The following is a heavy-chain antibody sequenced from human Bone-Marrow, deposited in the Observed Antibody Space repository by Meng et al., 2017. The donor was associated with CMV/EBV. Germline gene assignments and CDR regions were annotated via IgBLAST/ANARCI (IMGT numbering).Heavy chain of an antibody. J-gene: IGHJ6*02. Sequence: SETLSLTCTVSGDSISGSTFYWGWIRQPPGKGLEWIGSIYYSGSTYYNPSLKSRVTISVDTSKNQFSLNLSSATAADTVVYYCARGRGYDLYYGMDVWGQGTTVTVSS. D-gene: IGHD5-12*01. CDR2: IYYSGST. V-gene: IGHV4-39*07. CDR3: ARGRGYDLYYGMDV. CDR1: GDSISGSTFY.